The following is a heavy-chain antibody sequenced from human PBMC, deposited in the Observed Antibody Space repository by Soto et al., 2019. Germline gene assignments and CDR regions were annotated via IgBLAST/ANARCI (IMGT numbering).Heavy chain of an antibody. Sequence: VQLVESGGGVVQPGRSLRLSCAASGFTFSTYGMHWVRQAPGKGLEWVAVIWYDGSNKYYADSVTGRFTISRDNSKSTLYLQMNSLRAEDTAVYYCARDRLLGNAFDYWGQGSLVTVSS. J-gene: IGHJ4*02. CDR3: ARDRLLGNAFDY. CDR2: IWYDGSNK. CDR1: GFTFSTYG. D-gene: IGHD1-1*01. V-gene: IGHV3-33*01.